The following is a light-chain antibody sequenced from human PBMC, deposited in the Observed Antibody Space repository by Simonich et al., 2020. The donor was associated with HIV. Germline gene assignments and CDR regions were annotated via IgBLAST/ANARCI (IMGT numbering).Light chain of an antibody. J-gene: IGKJ1*01. V-gene: IGKV4-1*01. Sequence: DIVMTQSPDPLAVSLGERATINCKSSQSVLHSSNNKNYLVWYQQKPGQPPKLLIYWASTRESGVPDRFSGSGSGTDFTLTISSLQAEDVAVYYCQQYYSTPRTFGQGTKVEIK. CDR1: QSVLHSSNNKNY. CDR3: QQYYSTPRT. CDR2: WAS.